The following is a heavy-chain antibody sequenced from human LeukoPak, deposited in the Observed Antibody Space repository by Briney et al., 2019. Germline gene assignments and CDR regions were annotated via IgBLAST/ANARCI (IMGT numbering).Heavy chain of an antibody. CDR3: AREAPYKYYFDY. Sequence: SQTLSLTCTVSGGSISSGGYYWSWIRQPPGKGLEWIGYIYHSGSTYYNPSLKSRVTISVDRSKNQFSLKLSSVTAADTAVYYCAREAPYKYYFDYWGQGTLVTVSS. D-gene: IGHD1-1*01. CDR2: IYHSGST. CDR1: GGSISSGGYY. V-gene: IGHV4-30-2*01. J-gene: IGHJ4*02.